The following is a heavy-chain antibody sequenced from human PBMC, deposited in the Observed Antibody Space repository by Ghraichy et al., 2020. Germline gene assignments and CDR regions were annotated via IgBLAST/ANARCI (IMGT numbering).Heavy chain of an antibody. V-gene: IGHV3-23*01. D-gene: IGHD4-23*01. CDR3: GKRILGTPPYFDC. CDR1: GFTFSTYA. Sequence: GGSLRLSCAASGFTFSTYAMSWVRQPPGKGLEWVSRISGSGGTTYYADSVKGRFTITRDNSENTLYLQMNSLRAEETAVYYCGKRILGTPPYFDCWGQGTMVTVSS. CDR2: ISGSGGTT. J-gene: IGHJ4*02.